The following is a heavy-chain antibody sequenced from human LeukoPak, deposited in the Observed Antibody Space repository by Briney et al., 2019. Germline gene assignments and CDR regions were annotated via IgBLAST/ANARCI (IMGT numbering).Heavy chain of an antibody. CDR2: IIPIFGTA. D-gene: IGHD6-19*01. V-gene: IGHV1-69*05. CDR3: ARVVGAPNSGWYYFDY. CDR1: GGTFSSYA. Sequence: ASVKDSCKASGGTFSSYAISWVRQAPGQGLEWMGGIIPIFGTANYAQKFQGRVTITTDESTSTAYMELSSLRSEDTAVYYCARVVGAPNSGWYYFDYWGQGTLVTVSS. J-gene: IGHJ4*02.